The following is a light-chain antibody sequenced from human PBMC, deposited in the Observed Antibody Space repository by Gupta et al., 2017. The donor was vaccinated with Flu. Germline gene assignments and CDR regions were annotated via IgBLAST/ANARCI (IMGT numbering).Light chain of an antibody. V-gene: IGKV2-30*02. Sequence: DVVLTQSPLALPVTLGQPASISCRSSQSLVHRNGNIYLTWFQQRPGQSPRRLIYRVSNRDSGVPDRFSGSGSGTDFTLKISRVEAEDVGVYYCMQGTYWPTFGQGIXVAIK. CDR3: MQGTYWPT. J-gene: IGKJ1*01. CDR2: RVS. CDR1: QSLVHRNGNIY.